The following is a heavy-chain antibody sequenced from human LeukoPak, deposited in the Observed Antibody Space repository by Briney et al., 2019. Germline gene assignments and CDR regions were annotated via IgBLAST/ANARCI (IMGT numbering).Heavy chain of an antibody. CDR3: ARRVVVVAATRLDAFDI. D-gene: IGHD2-15*01. CDR1: GFTFSSYA. J-gene: IGHJ3*02. Sequence: GGSLRLSCAASGFTFSSYAMSWVRQAPGKGLEWVSAISGSGGSTYYADSVKGRFTISRDNSKNTLYLQMNSLRAEDTAAYYCARRVVVVAATRLDAFDIWGQGTMVTVSS. V-gene: IGHV3-23*01. CDR2: ISGSGGST.